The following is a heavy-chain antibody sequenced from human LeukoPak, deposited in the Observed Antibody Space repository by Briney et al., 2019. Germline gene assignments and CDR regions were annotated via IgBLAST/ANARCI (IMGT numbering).Heavy chain of an antibody. CDR2: INWNGGST. D-gene: IGHD5-18*01. CDR1: GFTFSSYA. J-gene: IGHJ3*02. Sequence: PGGSLRLSCAASGFTFSSYAMHWVRQAPGKGLEWVSGINWNGGSTGYADSVKGRFTISRDNAKNSLYLQMNSLRAEDTALYHCARVWGCSYGYAFDIWGQGAMVTVSP. CDR3: ARVWGCSYGYAFDI. V-gene: IGHV3-20*01.